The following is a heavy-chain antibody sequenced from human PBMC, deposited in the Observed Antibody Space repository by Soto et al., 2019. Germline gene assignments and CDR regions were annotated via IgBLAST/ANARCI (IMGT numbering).Heavy chain of an antibody. CDR1: GASVSTSYW. Sequence: QVQLQESGPGLVKPSGTLSLTCAVSGASVSTSYWWGWVRQPPGKGLEWIGEIHHSGVTNYNPSLKNRVTISLDNSNHQFSLNLNTVSGAHTAVYYCVRALLKSLHYWGQGTLVTVSS. D-gene: IGHD3-9*01. V-gene: IGHV4-4*02. CDR2: IHHSGVT. CDR3: VRALLKSLHY. J-gene: IGHJ4*02.